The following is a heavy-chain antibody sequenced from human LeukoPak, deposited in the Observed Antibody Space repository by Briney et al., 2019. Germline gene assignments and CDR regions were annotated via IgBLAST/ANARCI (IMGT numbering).Heavy chain of an antibody. CDR1: GYTFTTYA. CDR3: AREGTAYCGGDCYPD. V-gene: IGHV1-69*05. CDR2: IIPIFGTA. J-gene: IGHJ4*02. Sequence: SVKVSCKASGYTFTTYAISWVRQAPGQGLEWMGGIIPIFGTANYAQKFQGRVTITTDESTSTAYMELSSLRSEDTAVYYCAREGTAYCGGDCYPDWGQGTLVTVSS. D-gene: IGHD2-21*02.